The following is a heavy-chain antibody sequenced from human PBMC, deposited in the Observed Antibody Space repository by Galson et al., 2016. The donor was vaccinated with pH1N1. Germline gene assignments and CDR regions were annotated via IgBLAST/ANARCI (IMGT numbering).Heavy chain of an antibody. CDR3: AIGEESYSSGWDAFHI. Sequence: FLRLSCAASGFIFSSYAMHWVRQAPGKGLEYVSAISRNGGSTYFANSVTGSFTISRDNSKNTLYIQMGSLRAEDMALYYCAIGEESYSSGWDAFHIWGQGTMVTVSS. CDR2: ISRNGGST. D-gene: IGHD6-19*01. V-gene: IGHV3-64*01. J-gene: IGHJ3*02. CDR1: GFIFSSYA.